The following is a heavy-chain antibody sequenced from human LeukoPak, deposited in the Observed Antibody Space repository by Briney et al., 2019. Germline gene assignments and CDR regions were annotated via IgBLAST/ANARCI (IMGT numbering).Heavy chain of an antibody. D-gene: IGHD2-2*01. CDR1: GFPLSGYS. CDR2: FTGSTNYI. CDR3: ARVGYCSSSTCRNYFDY. J-gene: IGHJ4*02. V-gene: IGHV3-21*01. Sequence: PGGSLRLSCAASGFPLSGYSMNWVRQAPGKGREWVSSFTGSTNYIYYADSVKGRSTISRDNAKNSLYLQMNSLRAEDTAVYYCARVGYCSSSTCRNYFDYWGQGTLVTVSS.